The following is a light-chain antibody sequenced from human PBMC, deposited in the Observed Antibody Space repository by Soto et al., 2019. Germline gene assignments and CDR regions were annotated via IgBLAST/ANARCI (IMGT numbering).Light chain of an antibody. Sequence: QTVVTQEPSFSVSPGGTVTLTCGLSSGSVSTSYYPSWYQQTPGQAPRTLIYNTNSRSSGVRDRFSGSILGNKAALTITGAQPDDECDYYCVLFIVGWTEVFGGGTKLTVL. V-gene: IGLV8-61*01. CDR2: NTN. J-gene: IGLJ3*02. CDR3: VLFIVGWTEV. CDR1: SGSVSTSYY.